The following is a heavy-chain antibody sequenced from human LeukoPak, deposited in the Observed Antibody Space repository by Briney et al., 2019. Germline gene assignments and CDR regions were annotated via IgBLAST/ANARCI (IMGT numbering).Heavy chain of an antibody. CDR3: ARARGYCSGGSCYADY. V-gene: IGHV1-18*01. CDR1: GYTFTRYV. J-gene: IGHJ4*02. Sequence: GASVKVSCKASGYTFTRYVISWVRQAPGQGRAWMGWNSAYNGNTNCAQKLQGRVTMTTDTATSTAYMELRSLRSDDTAVYYCARARGYCSGGSCYADYWGQGTLVTVSS. D-gene: IGHD2-15*01. CDR2: NSAYNGNT.